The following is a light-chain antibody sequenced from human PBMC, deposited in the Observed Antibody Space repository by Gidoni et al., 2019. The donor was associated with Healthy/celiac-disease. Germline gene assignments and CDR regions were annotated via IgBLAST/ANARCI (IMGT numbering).Light chain of an antibody. CDR3: QQYNNWPPLT. Sequence: IVIPQSPATRSVSPGEIATLSCRASQRVSSYLAWYQQTPGQAPRLLIYGASTGATGIPARCSGSGSGTEFTLTISSLQAEDVAVYYCQQYNNWPPLTFGGGTKVEIK. CDR2: GAS. V-gene: IGKV3-15*01. J-gene: IGKJ4*01. CDR1: QRVSSY.